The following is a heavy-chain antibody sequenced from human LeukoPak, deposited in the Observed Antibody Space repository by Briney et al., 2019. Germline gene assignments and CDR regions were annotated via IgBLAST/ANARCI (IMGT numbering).Heavy chain of an antibody. CDR1: GFTFSSYA. CDR3: ARRPIAAAGTSAFDI. J-gene: IGHJ3*02. CDR2: ISYDGSNK. Sequence: GGSLRLSCAASGFTFSSYAMHWVRQAPGKGLEWVAVISYDGSNKYYADSVKGRFTISRDNSKNTLYLQMNSLRAEDTAVYYCARRPIAAAGTSAFDIWGQGTMVTVSS. D-gene: IGHD6-13*01. V-gene: IGHV3-30*04.